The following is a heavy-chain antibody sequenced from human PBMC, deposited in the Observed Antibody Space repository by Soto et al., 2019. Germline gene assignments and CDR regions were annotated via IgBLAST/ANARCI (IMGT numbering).Heavy chain of an antibody. J-gene: IGHJ4*02. V-gene: IGHV4-39*02. Sequence: SETLSLTCTVSGGSISSSSYYWGWIRQPPGKGLEWIGSIYYSGSTYYNPSLKSRVTISVDTSKNQFSLKLSSVTAADTAVYYCAKDPDRSGSYYFDYWGQGTLVTVSS. CDR3: AKDPDRSGSYYFDY. D-gene: IGHD1-26*01. CDR2: IYYSGST. CDR1: GGSISSSSYY.